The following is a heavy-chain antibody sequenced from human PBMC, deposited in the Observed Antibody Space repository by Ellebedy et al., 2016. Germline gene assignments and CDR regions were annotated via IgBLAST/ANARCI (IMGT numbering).Heavy chain of an antibody. CDR1: GFAFSKFW. CDR2: INEGGTGR. J-gene: IGHJ6*02. V-gene: IGHV3-7*01. D-gene: IGHD3-10*01. CDR3: ARVHSVRGLIVSQDYGMDV. Sequence: GESLKISXAASGFAFSKFWMTWVRQAPGKGLEWVANINEGGTGRYYVDSVKDRFTISRDNAKNSLDLQMNSLRAEDTAVYYCARVHSVRGLIVSQDYGMDVWGQGTTVTASS.